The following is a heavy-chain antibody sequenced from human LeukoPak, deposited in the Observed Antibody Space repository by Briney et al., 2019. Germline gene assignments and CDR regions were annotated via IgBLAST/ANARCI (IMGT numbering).Heavy chain of an antibody. CDR3: ARVGKTVLRYVDWLPGFFDY. D-gene: IGHD3-9*01. V-gene: IGHV3-7*04. CDR1: GFTFSSYW. CDR2: IKQDGSEN. Sequence: GGSLRLSCAVSGFTFSSYWMTWVRQAPGKGLEWVANIKQDGSENYYVDSVKGRFTISRDNAKNSLCLQMNYLRADDTAVYYCARVGKTVLRYVDWLPGFFDYWGQGTLVTVSS. J-gene: IGHJ4*02.